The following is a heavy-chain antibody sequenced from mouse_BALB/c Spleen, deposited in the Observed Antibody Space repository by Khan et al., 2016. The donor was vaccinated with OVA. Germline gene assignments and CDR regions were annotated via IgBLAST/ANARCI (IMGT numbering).Heavy chain of an antibody. CDR2: ISYSGTT. V-gene: IGHV3-2*02. CDR1: GYSITTDYA. J-gene: IGHJ2*01. Sequence: EVQLVESGPGLVKPSQSLSLTCTVTGYSITTDYAWNWIRQFPGNKLEWMGFISYSGTTKYNPSLKSRISITRDTSKNQFFLQLKSVTTEDTARYYCARVYGGDFDYWGQGTTLTVSS. D-gene: IGHD1-1*01. CDR3: ARVYGGDFDY.